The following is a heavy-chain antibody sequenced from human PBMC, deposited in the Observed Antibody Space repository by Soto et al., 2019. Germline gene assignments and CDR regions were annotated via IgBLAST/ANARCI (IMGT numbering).Heavy chain of an antibody. V-gene: IGHV1-18*01. CDR1: GYTFTSHG. J-gene: IGHJ4*02. D-gene: IGHD6-13*01. Sequence: QVQLVQSGAEVKKPGASVRVSCKASGYTFTSHGISWVRQAPGQGLEWMGWISAYNGNTNYAQSLQGRVTMTTDRSPTTAYMELRSLKSDDTAVYYCARVSPSSRAAEPWGQGTLVTVS. CDR3: ARVSPSSRAAEP. CDR2: ISAYNGNT.